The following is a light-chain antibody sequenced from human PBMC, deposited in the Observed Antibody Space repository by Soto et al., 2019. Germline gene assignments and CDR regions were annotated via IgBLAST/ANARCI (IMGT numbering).Light chain of an antibody. V-gene: IGKV3-20*01. Sequence: EIVLTQSPATLSLSPGERATLSCRASQSVSSYLAWYQQKPGQAPRLLIYDASNRATGIPDRFSGSGSGTDFTLTINRLEPEDFAVYYCQQYGSSLYTFGQGTKVDIK. CDR3: QQYGSSLYT. CDR1: QSVSSY. J-gene: IGKJ2*01. CDR2: DAS.